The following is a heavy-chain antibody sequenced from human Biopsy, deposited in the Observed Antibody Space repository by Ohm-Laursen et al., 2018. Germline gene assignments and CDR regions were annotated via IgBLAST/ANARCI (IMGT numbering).Heavy chain of an antibody. D-gene: IGHD3-10*01. CDR2: IRSKAKSYAT. CDR1: GFTFSASA. Sequence: SLRLSCAASGFTFSASAVHWVRQASGKGLEWVGRIRSKAKSYATAYAASVTGRFTISRDDSKNTTYLQMISLKTEDTAVYYCTLEGAGFDNWGQGTLVTVSS. V-gene: IGHV3-73*01. J-gene: IGHJ4*02. CDR3: TLEGAGFDN.